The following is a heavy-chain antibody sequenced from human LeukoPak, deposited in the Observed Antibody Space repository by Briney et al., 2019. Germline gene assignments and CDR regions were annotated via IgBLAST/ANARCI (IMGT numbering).Heavy chain of an antibody. CDR1: GGSISSGDYY. CDR2: IYYSGST. J-gene: IGHJ3*02. Sequence: PSQTLSLTCTVSGGSISSGDYYWSWIRQPPGKGLEWIGYIYYSGSTYYNPSLKSRVTILVDTSKNQFSLKLSSVTAADTAVYYCAGGPLLYSSGWSDAFDIWGQGTMVTVSS. V-gene: IGHV4-30-4*01. D-gene: IGHD6-19*01. CDR3: AGGPLLYSSGWSDAFDI.